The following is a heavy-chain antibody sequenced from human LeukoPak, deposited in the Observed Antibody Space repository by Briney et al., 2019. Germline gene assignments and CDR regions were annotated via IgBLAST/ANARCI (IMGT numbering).Heavy chain of an antibody. V-gene: IGHV3-21*01. CDR2: ITSSSSYA. CDR1: GFTFSTYN. J-gene: IGHJ6*03. D-gene: IGHD5-12*01. CDR3: ARDPYSGHYGNDYYYYMDV. Sequence: GGSLRLSCEASGFTFSTYNMSWVRQAPGKRLEWVSSITSSSSYAFYADSVKGRFTISRDNAKSSLYLQMNNLRAEDTAVYYCARDPYSGHYGNDYYYYMDVWGKGTTVTISS.